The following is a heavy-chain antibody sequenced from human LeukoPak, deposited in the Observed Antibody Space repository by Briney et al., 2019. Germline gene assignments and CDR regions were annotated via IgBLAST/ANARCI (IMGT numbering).Heavy chain of an antibody. CDR1: GGSFSGYY. D-gene: IGHD3-22*01. CDR3: ARGGDHYYDSSGYPDKRPIFDY. J-gene: IGHJ4*02. V-gene: IGHV4-34*01. CDR2: INHSGST. Sequence: PSETLSLTCAVYGGSFSGYYWSWIRQPPGKGLEWIGEINHSGSTNYNPSLKSRVTISVDTSKNQFSLKLSSVTAADTAVYYCARGGDHYYDSSGYPDKRPIFDYWGQGTWSPSPQ.